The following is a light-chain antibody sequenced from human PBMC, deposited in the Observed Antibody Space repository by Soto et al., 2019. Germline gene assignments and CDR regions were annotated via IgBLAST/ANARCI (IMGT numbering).Light chain of an antibody. CDR2: KAS. J-gene: IGKJ1*01. CDR1: QRISRW. V-gene: IGKV1-5*03. Sequence: DIQMTQSPSTLSASVGARVSITCRASQRISRWLSWYQQKPGKGPKLLIYKASSLESGVPSRFSGSGSWTDFTLTITSREPDEFATDYCQQCNRSSRTFGQRTKGEMK. CDR3: QQCNRSSRT.